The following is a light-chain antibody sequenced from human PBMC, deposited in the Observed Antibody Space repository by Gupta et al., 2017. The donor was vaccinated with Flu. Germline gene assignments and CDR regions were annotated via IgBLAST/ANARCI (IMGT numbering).Light chain of an antibody. CDR3: CSYAIGSTLV. CDR2: EGS. CDR1: SSDVGTYNL. J-gene: IGLJ2*01. V-gene: IGLV2-23*01. Sequence: QSALTQPASVSGSPGQSITISCTGTSSDVGTYNLVSWYQQHPGKAPKLMIYEGSKRPSGVSIRFFASKSGNTASLTISGLQAEDEADYYCCSYAIGSTLVFGGGPKRTVL.